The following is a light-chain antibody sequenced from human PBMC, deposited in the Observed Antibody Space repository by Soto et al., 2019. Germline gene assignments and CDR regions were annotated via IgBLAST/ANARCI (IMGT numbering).Light chain of an antibody. V-gene: IGKV1-39*01. J-gene: IGKJ1*01. CDR3: QQNYSTTRT. CDR1: QSIGSN. CDR2: AAS. Sequence: DIKMTQSPSSLSASVVDRVTITCRASQSIGSNLNWYQQKPGEAPNLLIYAASSLQSGVPSRFSGSGSGTDFTLTISSLQPEDFATYYCQQNYSTTRTFGQGTKVDIK.